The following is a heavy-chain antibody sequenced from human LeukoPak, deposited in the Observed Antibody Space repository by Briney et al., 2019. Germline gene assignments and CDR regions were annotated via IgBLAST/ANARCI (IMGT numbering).Heavy chain of an antibody. D-gene: IGHD6-19*01. CDR3: TSGYSSGWEADWLDP. CDR1: GFTFSGSA. Sequence: GGSLRLSCAASGFTFSGSAMHWVRQASGKGLERVGRIRSKVNSYATAYAASVKGRFTISRDDSKHTAYLQMNSPKTEDTAVYYCTSGYSSGWEADWLDPWGQGTLVTVSS. CDR2: IRSKVNSYAT. J-gene: IGHJ5*02. V-gene: IGHV3-73*01.